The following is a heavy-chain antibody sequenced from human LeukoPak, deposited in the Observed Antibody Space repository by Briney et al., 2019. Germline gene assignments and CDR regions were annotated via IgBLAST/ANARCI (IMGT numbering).Heavy chain of an antibody. V-gene: IGHV4-39*01. CDR3: ARVCEMATIRKLYYFDH. CDR2: IYYSGST. J-gene: IGHJ4*02. D-gene: IGHD5-24*01. CDR1: GGSICRSSYF. Sequence: PSETLSLTCSVSGGSICRSSYFWGWIRQPPGKGPEWIGSIYYSGSTYYNPSLRRRVTISVDTSKNQFSLKFSSVTAADTAIYYCARVCEMATIRKLYYFDHWGQGTLVTVSS.